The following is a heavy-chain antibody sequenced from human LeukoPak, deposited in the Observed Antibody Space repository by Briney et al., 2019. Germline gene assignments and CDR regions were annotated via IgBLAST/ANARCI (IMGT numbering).Heavy chain of an antibody. V-gene: IGHV4-39*07. CDR3: AREGTDCGGDCYYFDY. D-gene: IGHD2-21*02. CDR1: GGSISTSNYY. CDR2: NSGST. J-gene: IGHJ4*02. Sequence: SETLSLTCTVSGGSISTSNYYWGWIRQPPGKGLEWIGNNSGSTYYSPSLKSRVTISLDTSRNQFSLKLTSVTAADTAVYYCAREGTDCGGDCYYFDYWGQGTLVTVSS.